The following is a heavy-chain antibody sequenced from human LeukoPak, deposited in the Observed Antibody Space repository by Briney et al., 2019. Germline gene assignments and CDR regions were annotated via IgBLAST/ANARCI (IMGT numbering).Heavy chain of an antibody. CDR2: INPNSGGT. D-gene: IGHD5-12*01. CDR1: GYTFTGYY. J-gene: IGHJ3*02. V-gene: IGHV1-2*02. CDR3: ARENPTGSGSYDI. Sequence: ASVKVSCKASGYTFTGYYMHWVRQAPGQGLEWMGWINPNSGGTNYAQKFQGRVTMTRDTSISTAYMELSRLRSDDTAVYYCARENPTGSGSYDIWGQGTMVTVSS.